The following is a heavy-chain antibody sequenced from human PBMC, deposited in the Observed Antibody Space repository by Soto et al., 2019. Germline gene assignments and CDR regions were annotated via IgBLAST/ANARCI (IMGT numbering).Heavy chain of an antibody. D-gene: IGHD3-16*02. CDR1: GGSFSGYY. Sequence: SETLSLTCAVYGGSFSGYYWSWIRQPPGKGLEWIGEINHSGSTNYNPSLKSRVTISVDTSKNQFSLKLSSVTAADTAVYYCARAKKYVWGSYRSHVGYYFDSWGQGTLVTVS. V-gene: IGHV4-34*01. CDR2: INHSGST. CDR3: ARAKKYVWGSYRSHVGYYFDS. J-gene: IGHJ4*02.